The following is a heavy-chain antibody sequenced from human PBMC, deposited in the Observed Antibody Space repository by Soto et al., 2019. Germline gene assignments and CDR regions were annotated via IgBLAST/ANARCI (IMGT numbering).Heavy chain of an antibody. D-gene: IGHD6-19*01. Sequence: GGSLRLSCAASGFTFSSYAMNWVRQAPGKGLEWVSVMSGSGHDTNYADSVKGRFTISRDNSKNTLYLQMNRLRAEDTALYYCAKDAGLGRFDPWGQGTLVTVSS. CDR2: MSGSGHDT. CDR3: AKDAGLGRFDP. V-gene: IGHV3-23*01. CDR1: GFTFSSYA. J-gene: IGHJ5*02.